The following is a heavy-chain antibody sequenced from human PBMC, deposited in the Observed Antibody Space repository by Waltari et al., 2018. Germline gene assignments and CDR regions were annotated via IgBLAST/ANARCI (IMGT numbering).Heavy chain of an antibody. V-gene: IGHV1-69*09. CDR2: SSPILGIA. CDR3: ARTGYSYGPLDAFDI. D-gene: IGHD5-18*01. J-gene: IGHJ3*02. CDR1: GGTFSSYA. Sequence: QVQLVQSGAEVKKPGSSVKVSCKASGGTFSSYAISWVRQAPGQGLEWMGRSSPILGIANYAQKFQGRVTITADKSTSTAYMELSSLRSEDTAVYYCARTGYSYGPLDAFDIWGQGTMVTVSS.